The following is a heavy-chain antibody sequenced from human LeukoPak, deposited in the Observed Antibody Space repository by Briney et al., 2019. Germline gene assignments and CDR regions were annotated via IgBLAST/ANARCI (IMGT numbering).Heavy chain of an antibody. Sequence: SETLSLTCTVSGGSISGYYWSWIRQPAGKGLEWIGRIYTSGSTNYNPSLKSRVTISVDKSKNQFSLKLSSVTAADTAVYYCARDRYSSSWDWGQGTLVTVSS. CDR1: GGSISGYY. V-gene: IGHV4-4*07. J-gene: IGHJ4*02. CDR2: IYTSGST. D-gene: IGHD6-13*01. CDR3: ARDRYSSSWD.